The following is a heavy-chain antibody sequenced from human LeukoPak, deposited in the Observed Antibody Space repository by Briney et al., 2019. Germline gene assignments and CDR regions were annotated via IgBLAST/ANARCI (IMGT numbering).Heavy chain of an antibody. Sequence: GASVKVSCKASGYTFTSYGISWVRQAPGQGLEWMEWISAYNGNTNYAQKLQGRVTMTTDTSTSTAYMELRSLRSDDTAVYYCARGPADCSSTSCSRLFDYWGQGTLVTVSS. V-gene: IGHV1-18*04. D-gene: IGHD2-2*01. CDR1: GYTFTSYG. J-gene: IGHJ4*02. CDR2: ISAYNGNT. CDR3: ARGPADCSSTSCSRLFDY.